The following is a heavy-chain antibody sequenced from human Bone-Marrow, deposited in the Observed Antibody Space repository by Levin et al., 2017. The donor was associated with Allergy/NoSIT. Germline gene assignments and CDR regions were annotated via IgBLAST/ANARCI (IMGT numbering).Heavy chain of an antibody. J-gene: IGHJ3*02. Sequence: PSQTLSLTCTVSGGSISSGDYYWNWIRQLPGKGLEWIGYITYIGSTDYNPSLKSRLIISVDTSKNQFSLKLNSMTAADTAVYYCASLPGIVAGIDAFDIWGQGTMVTVSS. CDR1: GGSISSGDYY. V-gene: IGHV4-30-4*01. D-gene: IGHD1-26*01. CDR3: ASLPGIVAGIDAFDI. CDR2: ITYIGST.